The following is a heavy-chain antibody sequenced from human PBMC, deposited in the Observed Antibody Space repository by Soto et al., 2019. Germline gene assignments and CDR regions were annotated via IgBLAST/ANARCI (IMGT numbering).Heavy chain of an antibody. CDR3: ERESGGTTVAFGMDV. CDR1: GGTFSSYA. CDR2: VIPIFGTA. V-gene: IGHV1-69*01. Sequence: QVQLVQSGAEVKKPGSSVKVSCKASGGTFSSYAISWVRQYPGQGLEWMGGVIPIFGTANYAQKFQGRVTITADESTSKAYMELISLRSEDTAVYYCERESGGTTVAFGMDVWGQGTTVTVSS. J-gene: IGHJ6*02. D-gene: IGHD4-17*01.